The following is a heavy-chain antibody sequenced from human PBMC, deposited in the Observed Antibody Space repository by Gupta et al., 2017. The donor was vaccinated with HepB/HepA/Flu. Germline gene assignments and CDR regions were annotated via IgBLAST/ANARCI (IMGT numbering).Heavy chain of an antibody. D-gene: IGHD2-8*01. CDR3: ARGRWCTNGVCFDAFDI. Sequence: QVQLVQSGAEVKKPGASVKISCTASVYTFTSYDTNCVRQATGQGLVWMGWMNPNSGNTGYAQKFQGRVTITRNTSISTAYMELSSRRSEDTAVYYCARGRWCTNGVCFDAFDIWGQGTMVTVSS. V-gene: IGHV1-8*03. CDR1: VYTFTSYD. J-gene: IGHJ3*02. CDR2: MNPNSGNT.